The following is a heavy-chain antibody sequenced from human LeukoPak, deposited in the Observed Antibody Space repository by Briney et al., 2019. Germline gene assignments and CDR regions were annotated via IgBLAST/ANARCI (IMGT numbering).Heavy chain of an antibody. CDR2: INPNSGGT. D-gene: IGHD6-19*01. CDR1: GYTFSDYY. Sequence: ASVKVSCKASGYTFSDYYIHWVRQVPGQGFEWVGGINPNSGGTSSAQRFQGRVTMTRDTSISTANMELSGLISDDTAVYYCAREYSSGWYATGGLDYWGQGTLVTVSS. V-gene: IGHV1-2*02. CDR3: AREYSSGWYATGGLDY. J-gene: IGHJ4*02.